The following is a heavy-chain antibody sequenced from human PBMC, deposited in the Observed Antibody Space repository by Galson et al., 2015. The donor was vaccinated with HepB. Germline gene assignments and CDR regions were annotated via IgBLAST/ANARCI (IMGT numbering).Heavy chain of an antibody. D-gene: IGHD3-9*01. V-gene: IGHV3-53*01. CDR1: GLTVTNNY. Sequence: SLRLSCAASGLTVTNNYMSWVRQAPGKGLEWVSVIYTDGSPHYADSVKGRFTISTDDSKNTLYLQMNTLVGEDTGVYFCARGLHGDYWLAFDVWGRGTMVTVSS. CDR3: ARGLHGDYWLAFDV. J-gene: IGHJ3*01. CDR2: IYTDGSP.